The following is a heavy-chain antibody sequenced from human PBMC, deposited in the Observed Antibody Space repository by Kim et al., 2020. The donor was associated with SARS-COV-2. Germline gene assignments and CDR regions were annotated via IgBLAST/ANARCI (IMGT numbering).Heavy chain of an antibody. CDR1: GFTFSSYA. CDR2: ISDSGSDT. V-gene: IGHV3-23*01. D-gene: IGHD2-2*02. Sequence: GGSLRLSCVASGFTFSSYAMSWVRQAPGTGLEWVSSISDSGSDTYYADSVKGRFSISRDNSMNTLSLQMNSLRAEDTALYYCVKGDCSSVSCYTADSWGRGTLVTVSS. J-gene: IGHJ4*02. CDR3: VKGDCSSVSCYTADS.